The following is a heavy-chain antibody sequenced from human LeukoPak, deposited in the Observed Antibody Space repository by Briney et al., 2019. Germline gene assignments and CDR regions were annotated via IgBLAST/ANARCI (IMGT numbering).Heavy chain of an antibody. Sequence: ASVKVSCKASGYTFTSYYMHWVRQAPGQGLEWRGVINPSGGSTSYAQKFQGRVNMTRDTSTSTVYMELSSLRSEDTAVYYCARVFDPDTAMGLDYYYYGMDVWGQGTTVTVSS. J-gene: IGHJ6*02. D-gene: IGHD5-18*01. CDR1: GYTFTSYY. V-gene: IGHV1-46*01. CDR3: ARVFDPDTAMGLDYYYYGMDV. CDR2: INPSGGST.